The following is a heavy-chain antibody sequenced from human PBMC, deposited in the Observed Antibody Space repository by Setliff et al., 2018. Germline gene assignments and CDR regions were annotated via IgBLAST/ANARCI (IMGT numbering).Heavy chain of an antibody. D-gene: IGHD3-16*02. CDR1: GFTFSSYA. Sequence: GGSLRLSCAASGFTFSSYAMSWVRQAAGKGLEWVSAISGSGGNTYYAGSVVGRFTISRDNSKNTLYLQMNSLRAEDTAVYYCAIHRNSYPYSPLDYWGQGTLVTVSS. CDR2: ISGSGGNT. V-gene: IGHV3-23*01. CDR3: AIHRNSYPYSPLDY. J-gene: IGHJ4*02.